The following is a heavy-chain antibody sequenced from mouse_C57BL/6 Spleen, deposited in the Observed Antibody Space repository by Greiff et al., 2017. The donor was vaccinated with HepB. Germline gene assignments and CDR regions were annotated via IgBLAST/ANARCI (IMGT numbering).Heavy chain of an antibody. D-gene: IGHD1-1*01. V-gene: IGHV1-69*01. CDR3: ARITTVVRSEYFDV. CDR1: GYTFTSYW. Sequence: VQLQQPGAELVMPGASVKLSCKASGYTFTSYWMHWVKQRPGQGLEWIGEIDPSDSYTNYNQKFKGKSTLTVDKSSSTAYMQLSSLTSEDSAVYDCARITTVVRSEYFDVWGTGTTVTVSS. CDR2: IDPSDSYT. J-gene: IGHJ1*03.